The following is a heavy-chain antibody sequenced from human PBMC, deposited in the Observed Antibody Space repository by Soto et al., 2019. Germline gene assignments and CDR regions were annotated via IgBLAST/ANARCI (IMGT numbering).Heavy chain of an antibody. CDR3: ATGPRDAYYDILTGYSPCYYFDY. CDR1: GYTLTELS. J-gene: IGHJ4*01. V-gene: IGHV1-24*01. Sequence: ASVKVSCKVSGYTLTELSMHWVRQAPGKGLEWMGGFDPEDGETIYAQKFQGRVTMTEDTSTDTAYMELSSLRSEDTAVYYCATGPRDAYYDILTGYSPCYYFDYWG. D-gene: IGHD3-9*01. CDR2: FDPEDGET.